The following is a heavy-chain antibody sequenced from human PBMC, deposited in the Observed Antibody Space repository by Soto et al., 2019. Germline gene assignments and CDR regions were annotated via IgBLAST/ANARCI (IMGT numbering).Heavy chain of an antibody. CDR3: AKDWGNYDFWSGSPDY. V-gene: IGHV3-30*18. CDR2: ISYDGSNK. D-gene: IGHD3-3*01. Sequence: GGSLRLSCAASGFTFSSYGMHWVRQAPGKGLEWVAVISYDGSNKYYADSVKGRFTISRDNSKNTLYLQMNSLRAEDTAVYYCAKDWGNYDFWSGSPDYWGQGTLVTVSS. CDR1: GFTFSSYG. J-gene: IGHJ4*02.